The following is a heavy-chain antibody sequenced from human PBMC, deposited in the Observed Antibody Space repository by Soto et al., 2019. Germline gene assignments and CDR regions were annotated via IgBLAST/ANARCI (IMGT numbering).Heavy chain of an antibody. CDR2: ISGSGGST. CDR3: AKEPPYSSSWPDAFDI. CDR1: GFTFSSYA. V-gene: IGHV3-23*01. D-gene: IGHD6-13*01. J-gene: IGHJ3*02. Sequence: EVQLLESGGGLVQPGGSLRLSCAASGFTFSSYAMSWVRQAPGKGLEWVSAISGSGGSTYYADSVKGRFTISRDNSKNTLYLQMNSLRAEDTDVYYCAKEPPYSSSWPDAFDIWGQGTMVTVSS.